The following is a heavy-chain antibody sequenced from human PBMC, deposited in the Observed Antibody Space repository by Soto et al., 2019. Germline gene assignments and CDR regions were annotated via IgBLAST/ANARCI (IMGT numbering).Heavy chain of an antibody. CDR1: GFTFSSYN. D-gene: IGHD4-17*01. CDR2: IDSSNSYM. CDR3: ARMGGSVTTWGGLVTEWFDP. J-gene: IGHJ5*02. Sequence: GGSLRLSCAASGFTFSSYNMHWVRQAPGKGLEWVSSIDSSNSYMYYADSLKGRFTISRDNVKKSLYLQMNSLTAEDTAVYYCARMGGSVTTWGGLVTEWFDPWGQGTLVTVSS. V-gene: IGHV3-21*01.